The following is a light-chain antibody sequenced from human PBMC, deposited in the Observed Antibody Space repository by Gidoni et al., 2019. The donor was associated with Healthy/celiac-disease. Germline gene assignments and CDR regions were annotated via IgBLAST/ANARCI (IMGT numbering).Light chain of an antibody. CDR3: QQYGSSPYT. CDR1: QSVSSSY. J-gene: IGKJ2*01. V-gene: IGKV3-20*01. CDR2: GTS. Sequence: IVLTQSPGTLPLSPGERATLSCRASQSVSSSYLDWHQQKPGQAPRLLIYGTSSRATGIPDRFSGSGSGTDFTLTISRLEPEDFAVYYCQQYGSSPYTFGQGTKLEIK.